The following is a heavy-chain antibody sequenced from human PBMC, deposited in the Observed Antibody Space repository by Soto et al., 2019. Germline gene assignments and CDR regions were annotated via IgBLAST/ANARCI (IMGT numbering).Heavy chain of an antibody. CDR3: ARGATTVEHYYYYGVDV. Sequence: SETLSLTCTVSGGSISSSSYYWGWIRQPPGKGLEWIGSIYYSGSTNYNPSLKSRVTISVDTSKNQFSLKLSSVTAADTAVYYCARGATTVEHYYYYGVDVWGQGTTVTVSS. CDR2: IYYSGST. J-gene: IGHJ6*02. CDR1: GGSISSSSYY. D-gene: IGHD4-17*01. V-gene: IGHV4-39*01.